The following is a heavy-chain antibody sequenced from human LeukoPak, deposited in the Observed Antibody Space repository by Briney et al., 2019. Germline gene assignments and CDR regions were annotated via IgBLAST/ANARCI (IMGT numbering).Heavy chain of an antibody. CDR2: INPNSGGT. D-gene: IGHD6-19*01. J-gene: IGHJ4*02. V-gene: IGHV1-2*02. CDR1: GYTFTGYY. CDR3: ARGSLAVASTLDY. Sequence: GASVKVSCKASGYTFTGYYMHWVRQAPGQGLEWMGWINPNSGGTNYAQKFQGRVTMTRDTSISTAYMELSRLRSDDTAVYCARGSLAVASTLDYWGQGTLVTVSS.